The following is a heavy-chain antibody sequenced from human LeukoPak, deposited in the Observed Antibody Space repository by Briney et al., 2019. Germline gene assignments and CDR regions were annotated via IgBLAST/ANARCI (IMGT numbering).Heavy chain of an antibody. J-gene: IGHJ4*02. Sequence: SETLSLTRTVSGGSISGSNYYWDWIRQPPGKGLEWIGSVYQSGSTYYNPSLKSRVTISGDTSKIQFSLKLSSVTAADTSVYFCATGGGLAVSHIWGQGTLVTVSS. CDR2: VYQSGST. D-gene: IGHD5/OR15-5a*01. CDR1: GGSISGSNYY. CDR3: ATGGGLAVSHI. V-gene: IGHV4-39*01.